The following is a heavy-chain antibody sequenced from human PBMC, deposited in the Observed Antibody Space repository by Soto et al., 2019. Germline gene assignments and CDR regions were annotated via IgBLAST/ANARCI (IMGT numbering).Heavy chain of an antibody. CDR3: ARAHIVVVPAAIYKMGWFDP. Sequence: GASVKVSCKASGGTFSRYAISWVRQAPGQGLEWMGGIIPIFGTANYAQKFQGRVTITADESTSTAYMELSSLRSEDTAVYYCARAHIVVVPAAIYKMGWFDPWGQGTLVTVSS. V-gene: IGHV1-69*13. J-gene: IGHJ5*02. CDR2: IIPIFGTA. D-gene: IGHD2-2*01. CDR1: GGTFSRYA.